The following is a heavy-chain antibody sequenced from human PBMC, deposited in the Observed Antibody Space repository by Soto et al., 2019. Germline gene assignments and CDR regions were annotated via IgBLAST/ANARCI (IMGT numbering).Heavy chain of an antibody. CDR1: GGSISSSSYY. V-gene: IGHV4-39*01. CDR2: IYYSGST. D-gene: IGHD6-19*01. Sequence: SETLSLTCAVSGGSISSSSYYWGWIRQPPGKGLEWIGSIYYSGSTYYTPSLQSRVAISVDTSKNQFSLKLNSVTAADTAVYYCARRTVNIRTFYSGLRTHCFDYWGQGTLVTVSS. CDR3: ARRTVNIRTFYSGLRTHCFDY. J-gene: IGHJ4*02.